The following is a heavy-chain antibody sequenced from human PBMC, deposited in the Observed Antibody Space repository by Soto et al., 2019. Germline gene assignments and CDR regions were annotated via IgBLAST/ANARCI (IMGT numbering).Heavy chain of an antibody. V-gene: IGHV4-61*01. J-gene: IGHJ4*02. CDR3: ARDFAYFDS. Sequence: VQLQESGPGLVKPSETLSLTCTVSGGSFKSGSYSWSWIRQHPVKGLEWIGYVYHTGRTSYNPSLKSRVSISMDTSKNQFSLNLDSVTAADTAVYFCARDFAYFDSWGQGNLVTVSS. CDR2: VYHTGRT. CDR1: GGSFKSGSYS. D-gene: IGHD3-3*01.